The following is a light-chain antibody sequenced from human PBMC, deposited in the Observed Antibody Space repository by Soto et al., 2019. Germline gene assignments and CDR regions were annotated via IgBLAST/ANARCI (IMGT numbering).Light chain of an antibody. CDR2: GAS. CDR1: QSITRN. J-gene: IGKJ5*01. CDR3: QQYGSSPLT. V-gene: IGKV3-20*01. Sequence: EIVMTQSPATLSVSPGEIATLSCRASQSITRNLAWYQQKPGQAPRLLIYGASSRATGIPDRFSGSGSGTDFTLTISRLDPEDFAVYYCQQYGSSPLTFGQGTRLEIK.